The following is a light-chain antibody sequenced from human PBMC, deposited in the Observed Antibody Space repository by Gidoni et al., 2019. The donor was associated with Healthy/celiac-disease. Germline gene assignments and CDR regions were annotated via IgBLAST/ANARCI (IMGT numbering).Light chain of an antibody. V-gene: IGKV1-39*01. CDR1: QSISSY. J-gene: IGKJ2*01. Sequence: IQITQSPFSLSASVGDRVTITCRASQSISSYLNWYQQKPGKAPKHLIYAGCSLQSGVPSRFSDRGSGTDVTITISSLQHEDFATYYCQQRYSTHADTFGQGTKLEIK. CDR2: AGC. CDR3: QQRYSTHADT.